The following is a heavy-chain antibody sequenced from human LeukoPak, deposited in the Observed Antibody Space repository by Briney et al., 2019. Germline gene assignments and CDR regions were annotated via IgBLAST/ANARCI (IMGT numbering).Heavy chain of an antibody. CDR1: GFTFTNYG. D-gene: IGHD5-18*01. CDR3: AKYQGYSQDY. J-gene: IGHJ4*02. CDR2: IRYNEREK. V-gene: IGHV3-30*02. Sequence: GGSLRLSCAASGFTFTNYGIHWVRQAPGKGVEGVAFIRYNEREKHYADSAKGGFTISRENRKKTLYMQMNRLRGEDTGVYSCAKYQGYSQDYWGQGTLVTVSS.